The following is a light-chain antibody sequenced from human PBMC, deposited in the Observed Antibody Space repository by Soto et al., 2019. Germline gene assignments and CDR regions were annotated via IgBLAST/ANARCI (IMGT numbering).Light chain of an antibody. J-gene: IGKJ4*01. CDR2: DAS. CDR3: QQRINWPFT. Sequence: EIVLTQSPATLSLSPGERATLSCRAPQSVSTFLAWYQQKPGQAPRLLIYDASKRATGIPTRFSGSGSGTDLTLTIRSLEPEDFSVYYLQQRINWPFTFGGGTKVEIK. V-gene: IGKV3-11*01. CDR1: QSVSTF.